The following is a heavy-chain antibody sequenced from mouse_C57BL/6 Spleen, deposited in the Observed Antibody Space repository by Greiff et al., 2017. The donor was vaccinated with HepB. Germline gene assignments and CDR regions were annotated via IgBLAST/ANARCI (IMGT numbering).Heavy chain of an antibody. J-gene: IGHJ4*01. CDR3: ARRPFSYAMDY. V-gene: IGHV1-69*01. CDR1: GYTFTSYW. CDR2: IDPSDSYT. Sequence: QVQLQQPGAELVMPGASVKLSCKASGYTFTSYWMHWVKQRPGQGLEWIGEIDPSDSYTNYNQKFKGKSTLTVDKSSSTAYMQLSSLTSEDSAVYYCARRPFSYAMDYWGQGASVTASS.